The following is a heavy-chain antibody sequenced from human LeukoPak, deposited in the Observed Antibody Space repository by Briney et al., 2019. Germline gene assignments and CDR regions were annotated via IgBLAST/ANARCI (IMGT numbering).Heavy chain of an antibody. V-gene: IGHV3-30-3*01. CDR1: GFTFSDYA. CDR2: ISYDGSNK. CDR3: ARDSLPRVFLPGGYFQH. J-gene: IGHJ1*01. Sequence: GGSLRLSCAASGFTFSDYAMHWVRQAPDKGLEWVAVISYDGSNKYYAGSVKGRFTVSRDNSKNTLYLQMNSLRAEDTAVYYCARDSLPRVFLPGGYFQHWGQGTLVTVSS. D-gene: IGHD3-10*01.